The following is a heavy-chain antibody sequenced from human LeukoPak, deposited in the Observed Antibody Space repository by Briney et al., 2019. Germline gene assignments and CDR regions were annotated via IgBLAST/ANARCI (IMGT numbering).Heavy chain of an antibody. J-gene: IGHJ3*02. CDR1: GGTFSSYA. CDR2: IIPIFGTA. V-gene: IGHV1-69*13. D-gene: IGHD1-26*01. Sequence: SVKVSCKASGGTFSSYAISWVRQAPRQGLEWMGGIIPIFGTANYAQRFQGRVTITADESTSTAYMELSSLRSEDTAVYYCARRGAEAFDIWGQGTMVTVSS. CDR3: ARRGAEAFDI.